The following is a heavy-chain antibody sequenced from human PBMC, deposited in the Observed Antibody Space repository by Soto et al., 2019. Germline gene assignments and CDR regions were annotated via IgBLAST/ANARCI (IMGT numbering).Heavy chain of an antibody. D-gene: IGHD4-17*01. CDR2: IYPGDSDT. V-gene: IGHV5-51*01. Sequence: GESLKISCKGSGYSFTSYWIGWVRQMPGKGLEWMGIIYPGDSDTRYSPSFQGQVTISADKSISTAYLQWSSLKASDTAMYYCARSQGDYEPYYYGMDVWGQGTTVTVSS. J-gene: IGHJ6*02. CDR1: GYSFTSYW. CDR3: ARSQGDYEPYYYGMDV.